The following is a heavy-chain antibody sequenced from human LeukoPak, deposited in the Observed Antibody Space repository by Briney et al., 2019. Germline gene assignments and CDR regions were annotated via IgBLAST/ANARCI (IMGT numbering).Heavy chain of an antibody. D-gene: IGHD4-11*01. Sequence: GGSLRLSCVVSEFPFNNHWMSWVRQSAGKRLEWVANIDQDGDEKYYVGSVKGRFTISRDNAKNSLYLQMNSLRAEDTAVYYCARGVPKTSYYYYYMDVWGKGTTVTVSS. J-gene: IGHJ6*03. CDR2: IDQDGDEK. V-gene: IGHV3-7*01. CDR3: ARGVPKTSYYYYYMDV. CDR1: EFPFNNHW.